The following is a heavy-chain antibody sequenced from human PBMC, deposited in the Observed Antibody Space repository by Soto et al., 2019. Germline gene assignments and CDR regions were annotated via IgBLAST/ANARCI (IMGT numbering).Heavy chain of an antibody. V-gene: IGHV3-53*01. Sequence: GGSLRLSCAASGFTVSSNYMSWVRQAPGKGLEWVSVIYSGGSTYYADSVKGRFTISRDNSKNTLYLQMNSLRAEDTAVYYCARDHDSSSSRYYYYSMDVWGQGTTVTVSS. CDR1: GFTVSSNY. D-gene: IGHD6-6*01. CDR2: IYSGGST. CDR3: ARDHDSSSSRYYYYSMDV. J-gene: IGHJ6*02.